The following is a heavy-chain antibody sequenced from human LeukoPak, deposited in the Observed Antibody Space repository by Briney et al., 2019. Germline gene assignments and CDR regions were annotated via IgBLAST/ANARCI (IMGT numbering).Heavy chain of an antibody. V-gene: IGHV5-51*01. CDR2: IYPGDSDT. Sequence: ASVKVSCKASGYTFTSYWIGWVRQMPGKGLEWMGIIYPGDSDTRYSPSFQGQVTISADKSISTAYLQWSSLKASDTAMYYCARIGYSSSWYGSFDYWGQGTLVTVSS. D-gene: IGHD6-13*01. CDR1: GYTFTSYW. CDR3: ARIGYSSSWYGSFDY. J-gene: IGHJ4*02.